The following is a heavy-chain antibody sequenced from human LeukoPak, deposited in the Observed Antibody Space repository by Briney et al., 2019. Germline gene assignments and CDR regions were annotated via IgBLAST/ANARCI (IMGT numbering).Heavy chain of an antibody. V-gene: IGHV3-30*02. J-gene: IGHJ4*02. CDR2: IQYDGINK. D-gene: IGHD1-1*01. CDR1: GFSFSNYG. Sequence: PGGSLRLSCATSGFSFSNYGMHWVRQAPGKGLEWVAFIQYDGINKYYADSVKGRFTISRVNSENTLYLQLNSLTEDTAVYYCAKGGDYSNWRRGFDFWGQGTLVTVSS. CDR3: AKGGDYSNWRRGFDF.